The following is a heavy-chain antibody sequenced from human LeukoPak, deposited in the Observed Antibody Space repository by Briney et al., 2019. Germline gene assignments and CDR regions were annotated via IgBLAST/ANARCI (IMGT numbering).Heavy chain of an antibody. V-gene: IGHV3-11*03. Sequence: GGSLRLSCAASGFTLSDYYMSWIRQAPGKGLEWVSCVSSGGSYTNYADSVKGRFTISRDNAKNSLYLQMNSLRAEDTAVYYCASAGRFGELNPLSYWGQGTLVTVSS. D-gene: IGHD3-10*01. J-gene: IGHJ4*02. CDR1: GFTLSDYY. CDR2: VSSGGSYT. CDR3: ASAGRFGELNPLSY.